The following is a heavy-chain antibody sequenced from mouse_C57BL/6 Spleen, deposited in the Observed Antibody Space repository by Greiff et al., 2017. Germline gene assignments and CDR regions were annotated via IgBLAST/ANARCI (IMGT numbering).Heavy chain of an antibody. CDR1: GYSITSGYY. CDR3: ARAYSNLDY. CDR2: ISYDGSN. J-gene: IGHJ2*01. V-gene: IGHV3-6*01. Sequence: DVQLQESGPGLVKPSQSLSLTCSVTGYSITSGYYWNWIRQFPGNKLEWMGYISYDGSNNYNPSLKNRISITRDTSKNQFFLKLNSVTTEDTATYYCARAYSNLDYWGQGTTLTVSS. D-gene: IGHD2-5*01.